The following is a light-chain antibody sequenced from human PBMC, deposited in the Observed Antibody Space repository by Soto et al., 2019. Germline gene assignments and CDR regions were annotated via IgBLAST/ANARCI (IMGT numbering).Light chain of an antibody. CDR3: QHYNDWAPAFT. J-gene: IGKJ3*01. V-gene: IGKV3-15*01. CDR1: QSLSRN. Sequence: EILMTQSPATLSVSPGERATLSCRASQSLSRNLAWYQQKPGQAPRLLIYRASTRASGVPARFSGSGSGTESTLTISSLQSEDFALYYCQHYNDWAPAFTFGPGTKVDL. CDR2: RAS.